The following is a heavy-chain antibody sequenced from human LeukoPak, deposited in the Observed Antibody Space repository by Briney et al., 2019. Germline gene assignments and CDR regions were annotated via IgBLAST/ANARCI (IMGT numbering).Heavy chain of an antibody. V-gene: IGHV5-51*01. D-gene: IGHD1-7*01. CDR2: IFAGDSDT. Sequence: EESLKISCEGSGYTFTKYWIAWVRQMPGKGLEWMGIIFAGDSDTRYSPSFQGQVTISADKSINTAYLQWSSLMASDTAMYYCARGWAGTTPFDYWGQGTLVTVSS. CDR3: ARGWAGTTPFDY. J-gene: IGHJ4*02. CDR1: GYTFTKYW.